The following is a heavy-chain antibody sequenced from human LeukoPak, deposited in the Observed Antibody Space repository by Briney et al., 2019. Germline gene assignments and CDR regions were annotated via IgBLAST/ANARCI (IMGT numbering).Heavy chain of an antibody. CDR2: IIPILGIA. Sequence: ASVKVSCKASGGTFSSYAISWVRQAPGQGLEWMGRIIPILGIANYAQKFQGRVTITADKSTSTAYMELSSLRSEDTAVYYCARAGRYSYGFDAFDIWGQGTMVTVSS. CDR1: GGTFSSYA. J-gene: IGHJ3*02. V-gene: IGHV1-69*04. D-gene: IGHD5-18*01. CDR3: ARAGRYSYGFDAFDI.